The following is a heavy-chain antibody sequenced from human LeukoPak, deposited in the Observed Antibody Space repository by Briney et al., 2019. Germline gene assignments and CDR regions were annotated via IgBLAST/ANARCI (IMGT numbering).Heavy chain of an antibody. Sequence: SETLSLTCAVSGGSISSSNWWSWVRQPPGKGLEWIGEIYHSGSTNYNPSLKSRVTISVDKSKNQFSLKLSSVTAADTAVYYCARAPAPGSGSLDAFDIWGQGTMVTVSS. CDR2: IYHSGST. V-gene: IGHV4-4*02. J-gene: IGHJ3*02. D-gene: IGHD1-26*01. CDR1: GGSISSSNW. CDR3: ARAPAPGSGSLDAFDI.